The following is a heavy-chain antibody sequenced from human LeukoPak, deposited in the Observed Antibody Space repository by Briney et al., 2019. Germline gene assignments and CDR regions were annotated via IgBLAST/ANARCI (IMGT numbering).Heavy chain of an antibody. CDR3: ATDRGWRTSGYYLYYFEY. V-gene: IGHV3-48*02. CDR1: GFTFSSYS. CDR2: ISSSSSII. J-gene: IGHJ4*02. D-gene: IGHD3-3*01. Sequence: GGSLRLSCAASGFTFSSYSMNWVRQAPGKGLEWVSYISSSSSIIYYADSVKGRFTISRDNAKNSLYLQMNSLRDEDTAVYYCATDRGWRTSGYYLYYFEYWGQGTLVTYSS.